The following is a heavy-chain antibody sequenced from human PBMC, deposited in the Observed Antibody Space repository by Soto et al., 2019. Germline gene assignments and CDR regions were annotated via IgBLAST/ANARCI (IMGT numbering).Heavy chain of an antibody. J-gene: IGHJ4*02. V-gene: IGHV3-23*01. CDR1: GFTFSSYA. Sequence: PGGSLRLSCAASGFTFSSYAMSWVRQAPGKGLEWVSAISGSGGSTYYADSVKGRFTISRDNSKNTLYLQMNSLRAEDTAVYYCAKDIERSMIVVVIRPEPDYWGQGTLVTVSS. CDR3: AKDIERSMIVVVIRPEPDY. D-gene: IGHD3-22*01. CDR2: ISGSGGST.